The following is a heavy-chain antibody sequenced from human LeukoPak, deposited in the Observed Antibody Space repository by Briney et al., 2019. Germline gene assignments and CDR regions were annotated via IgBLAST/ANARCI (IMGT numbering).Heavy chain of an antibody. V-gene: IGHV4-4*02. J-gene: IGHJ6*03. CDR3: ARADYSSTWSHDYYYMDV. CDR1: GGSISSSNW. CDR2: IYHSGST. D-gene: IGHD6-13*01. Sequence: SETLSLTCAVSGGSISSSNWWSWVRQPPGKGLEWIGEIYHSGSTNYNPSLKSRVTISVDTSKNQFSLKLSSVTAADTAVYHCARADYSSTWSHDYYYMDVWGKGTTVTISS.